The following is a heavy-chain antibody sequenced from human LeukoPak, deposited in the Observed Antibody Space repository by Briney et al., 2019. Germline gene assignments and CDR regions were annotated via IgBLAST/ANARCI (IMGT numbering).Heavy chain of an antibody. V-gene: IGHV1-2*02. D-gene: IGHD1-7*01. CDR3: VRPGKRELGALLWLDP. Sequence: ASVKVSCKASGYSFSDYYIHWVRQAPTQGLQWMGWINPKSGGTSFARKFQGRVTMTRDMSTNTAYMELDNLRSDDTAVYYCVRPGKRELGALLWLDPSGQGTLVIVSS. CDR2: INPKSGGT. J-gene: IGHJ5*02. CDR1: GYSFSDYY.